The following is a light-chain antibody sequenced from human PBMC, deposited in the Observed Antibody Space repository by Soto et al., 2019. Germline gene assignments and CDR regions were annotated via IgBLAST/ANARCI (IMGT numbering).Light chain of an antibody. J-gene: IGKJ1*01. V-gene: IGKV1-5*03. CDR1: QTISSW. Sequence: IQLTQSPSSLSASVGDRVTITCRASQTISSWLAWYQQKPGKAPKLLIYKASTLKSGVPSRFSGSGSGTEFTLTISSLQPDDFATYYCHQYDSYSSEFGQGTKVDIK. CDR3: HQYDSYSSE. CDR2: KAS.